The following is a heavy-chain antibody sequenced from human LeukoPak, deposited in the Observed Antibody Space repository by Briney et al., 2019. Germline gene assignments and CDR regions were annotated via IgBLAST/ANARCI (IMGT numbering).Heavy chain of an antibody. J-gene: IGHJ6*03. V-gene: IGHV1-18*01. CDR3: ARYDRIQLKARDYYYMDV. Sequence: GASVKVSCKASGYTFTSYGISWVRQAPGQGLEWMGWISAYNGNTNYAQKLQGRVTMTTDTSTSTAYMELRSLRSDDTAVYYCARYDRIQLKARDYYYMDVWGKGTTVTISS. D-gene: IGHD5-18*01. CDR2: ISAYNGNT. CDR1: GYTFTSYG.